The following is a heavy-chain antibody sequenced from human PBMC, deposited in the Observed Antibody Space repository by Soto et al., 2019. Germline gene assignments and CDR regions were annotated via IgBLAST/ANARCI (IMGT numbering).Heavy chain of an antibody. CDR2: FSGDGINT. J-gene: IGHJ6*01. Sequence: WGSLRISCASSVFTISSAMTWVRQAPGKVLEWVSSFSGDGINTYYADSVKGRFTFSRDNSKNTVYLQMENLRVEDTAVYHCAQGPLVGANYKYYDMDVWGQGTTVTVSS. CDR3: AQGPLVGANYKYYDMDV. V-gene: IGHV3-23*01. D-gene: IGHD1-26*01. CDR1: VFTISSA.